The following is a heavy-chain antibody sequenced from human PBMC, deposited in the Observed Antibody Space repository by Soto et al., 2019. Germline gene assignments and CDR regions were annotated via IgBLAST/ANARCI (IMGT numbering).Heavy chain of an antibody. Sequence: QVQLQESGPGLVKPSQTLSLTCTVSGGSISSGGYYWSWIRQHPGKGLEWIGYIYYSGSTYYNTSLKSRVTTTVDTSKNLFCLKLSSVTAADTAVDYCARGSVVAATLFDYWGQGTLVTVSS. J-gene: IGHJ4*02. CDR3: ARGSVVAATLFDY. CDR1: GGSISSGGYY. CDR2: IYYSGST. D-gene: IGHD2-15*01. V-gene: IGHV4-31*03.